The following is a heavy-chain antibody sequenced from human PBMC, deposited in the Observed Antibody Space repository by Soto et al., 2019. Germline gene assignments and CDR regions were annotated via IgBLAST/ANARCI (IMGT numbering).Heavy chain of an antibody. J-gene: IGHJ4*02. CDR2: ISYSGST. CDR1: GDSISSYY. D-gene: IGHD6-19*01. CDR3: ARHVSLPLAGTGFVS. Sequence: SETLSLTCTVSGDSISSYYWNWIRQPPGKGPEWTGYISYSGSTNYNPSLKSRVTISVDRSKNQFSLKLSSLTATDPAVYYCARHVSLPLAGTGFVSWGRGTLVTVSS. V-gene: IGHV4-59*08.